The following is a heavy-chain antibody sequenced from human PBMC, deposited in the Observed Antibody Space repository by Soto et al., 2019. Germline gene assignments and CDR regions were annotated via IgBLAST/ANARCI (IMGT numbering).Heavy chain of an antibody. Sequence: GGSLRLSSAASGFNFSSYAMSWVRQAPGKGLEWVSTISGSGGSTYYADSVKGRFTISRDNSKNTLYLQMNSLRAEDTAVYYCAKRYIDDYYYYYMDVWGKGTTVTVSS. D-gene: IGHD3-9*01. V-gene: IGHV3-23*01. CDR1: GFNFSSYA. CDR2: ISGSGGST. CDR3: AKRYIDDYYYYYMDV. J-gene: IGHJ6*03.